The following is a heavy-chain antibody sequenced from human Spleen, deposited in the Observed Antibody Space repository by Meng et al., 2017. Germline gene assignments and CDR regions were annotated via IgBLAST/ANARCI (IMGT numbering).Heavy chain of an antibody. CDR2: ISGSGSST. Sequence: GESLKISCAASGFTFSSYAMSWVRQVPGKGLEWVSNISGSGSSTYADSVKGRFTSSKNSSKNTLYLQMNSLRAEDTAVYYCAKEANYYDSTGGGYDAFDIWGQGTWVTVSS. J-gene: IGHJ3*02. CDR1: GFTFSSYA. CDR3: AKEANYYDSTGGGYDAFDI. D-gene: IGHD3-22*01. V-gene: IGHV3-23*01.